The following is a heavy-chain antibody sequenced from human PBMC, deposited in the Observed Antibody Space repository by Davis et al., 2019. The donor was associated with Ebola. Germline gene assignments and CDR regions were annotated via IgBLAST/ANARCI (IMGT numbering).Heavy chain of an antibody. Sequence: GESLKISCAASGFTFSSYAMSWVRQAPGKGLEWVANIKQDGSEKYYVDSVKGRFTISRDNAKNSLYLQMNSLRAEDTAVYYCARDSFVILEWSEYYFDYWGQGTLVTVSS. CDR3: ARDSFVILEWSEYYFDY. V-gene: IGHV3-7*03. CDR2: IKQDGSEK. D-gene: IGHD3-3*01. CDR1: GFTFSSYA. J-gene: IGHJ4*02.